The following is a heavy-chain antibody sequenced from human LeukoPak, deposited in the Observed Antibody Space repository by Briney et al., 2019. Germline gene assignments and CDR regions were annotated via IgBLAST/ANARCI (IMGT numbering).Heavy chain of an antibody. CDR3: AGDFVNSGYYFDY. CDR1: GFTFSSYS. CDR2: ISSSSSYI. J-gene: IGHJ4*02. D-gene: IGHD3-22*01. Sequence: GGSLRLSCAASGFTFSSYSMNWVRQAPGKGLECVSSISSSSSYIYYADSVKGRFTISRDNAKNSLYLQMNSLRAEDTAVYYCAGDFVNSGYYFDYWGQGTLVTVSS. V-gene: IGHV3-21*01.